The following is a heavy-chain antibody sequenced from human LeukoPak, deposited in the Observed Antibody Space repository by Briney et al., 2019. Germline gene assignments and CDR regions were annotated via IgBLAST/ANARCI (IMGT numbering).Heavy chain of an antibody. Sequence: PGGSLRLSCAASGFTFSSYSMNWVRQAPGKGLEWVSTFSGSGDTTSYYTDSVKGRFTISRDNFKNTLYLQMSSLRADDTAVYYCAKANHYFHWYAMDVWGPGTAVTVSS. J-gene: IGHJ6*02. CDR2: FSGSGDTTS. CDR3: AKANHYFHWYAMDV. V-gene: IGHV3-23*01. CDR1: GFTFSSYS. D-gene: IGHD1-14*01.